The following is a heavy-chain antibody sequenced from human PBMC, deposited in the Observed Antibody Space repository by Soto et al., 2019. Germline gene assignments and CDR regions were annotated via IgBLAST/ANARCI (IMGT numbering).Heavy chain of an antibody. CDR1: GYTFTGYY. Sequence: ASVKVSCKASGYTFTGYYMHWVRQAPGQGLEWLGWINPNSGGTNYAPNFQGRVTMSWDTSISTAYMELSSLRSDDTAVYYCARGLSLRSGYTDYWGQGTLVTVSS. CDR2: INPNSGGT. CDR3: ARGLSLRSGYTDY. D-gene: IGHD5-12*01. J-gene: IGHJ4*02. V-gene: IGHV1-2*02.